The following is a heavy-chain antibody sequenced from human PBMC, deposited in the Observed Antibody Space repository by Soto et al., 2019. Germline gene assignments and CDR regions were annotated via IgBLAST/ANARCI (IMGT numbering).Heavy chain of an antibody. Sequence: PSETLSLTCTVSGWSINTYYWSWIRQPPGKGLEWIGYIYYRANPNYNPSLKSRVTISQDTSKNQFSLKLSSVTAADTAVYYCARQGPYGMDVWGQGTTVTVSS. CDR1: GWSINTYY. V-gene: IGHV4-59*08. J-gene: IGHJ6*02. CDR3: ARQGPYGMDV. CDR2: IYYRANP.